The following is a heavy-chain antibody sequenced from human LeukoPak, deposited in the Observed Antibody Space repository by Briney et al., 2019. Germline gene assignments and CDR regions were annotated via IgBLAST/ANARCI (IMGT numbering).Heavy chain of an antibody. CDR3: ARSYGSGSYYIDFDY. D-gene: IGHD3-10*01. CDR2: ISGSGGST. V-gene: IGHV3-23*01. Sequence: GGSLRLSCAASGFTFSSYAMSWVRQAPGKGLEWVSAISGSGGSTYYADSVKGRFTISRDNSKNTLYLQMNSLRAEDTAVYYCARSYGSGSYYIDFDYWGQGTLVTVSS. CDR1: GFTFSSYA. J-gene: IGHJ4*02.